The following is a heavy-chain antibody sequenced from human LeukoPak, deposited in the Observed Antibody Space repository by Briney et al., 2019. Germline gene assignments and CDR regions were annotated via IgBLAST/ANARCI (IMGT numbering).Heavy chain of an antibody. V-gene: IGHV4-59*01. CDR2: IYYTGST. CDR3: AKPRATGQGIFDL. Sequence: PGGSLRLSCAASGFTFSSYAMSWIRQPPGKGLEWIGYIYYTGSTNYNPSLKSRVTISVDMSKNQFSLKLSSVTAADTAVYYCAKPRATGQGIFDLWGQGAMVTVSS. J-gene: IGHJ3*01. CDR1: GFTFSSYA. D-gene: IGHD5-12*01.